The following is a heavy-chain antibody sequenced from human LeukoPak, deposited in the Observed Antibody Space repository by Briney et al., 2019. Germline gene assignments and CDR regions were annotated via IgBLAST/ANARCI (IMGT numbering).Heavy chain of an antibody. Sequence: QPGGSLRLSCAASGFTFDDYAMHWVRQAPGKGLVWVSRINTDGSSTSYADSVKGRFTISRDNAKNTLYLQMNSLRAEDTAVYYCARYVEWSKSMDVWGKGTTVTVSS. CDR3: ARYVEWSKSMDV. D-gene: IGHD3-3*01. J-gene: IGHJ6*03. CDR2: INTDGSST. V-gene: IGHV3-74*01. CDR1: GFTFDDYA.